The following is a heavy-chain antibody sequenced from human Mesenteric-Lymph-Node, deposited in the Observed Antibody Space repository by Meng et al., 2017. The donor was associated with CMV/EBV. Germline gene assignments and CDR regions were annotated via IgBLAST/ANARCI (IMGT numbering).Heavy chain of an antibody. D-gene: IGHD3-22*01. J-gene: IGHJ3*02. CDR2: IYYSGST. CDR1: GGSISFYY. CDR3: ARDTYYYDSSGDALDI. V-gene: IGHV4-59*01. Sequence: SETLSLTCTVSGGSISFYYWSWIRQPPGKGLEWIGSIYYSGSTNYNPSVKSRVTVSVDTSKNQFSLRLSSVTAADTAVYYCARDTYYYDSSGDALDIWGQGTMVTVSS.